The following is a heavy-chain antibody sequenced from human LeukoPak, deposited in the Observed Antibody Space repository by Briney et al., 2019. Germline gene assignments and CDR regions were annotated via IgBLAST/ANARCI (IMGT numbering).Heavy chain of an antibody. D-gene: IGHD3-9*01. V-gene: IGHV4-59*01. CDR3: GRRTYYDTLTGYNYWYFDL. Sequence: PSETLSLTCTLSGGSISSYYWSWIRQPPGKGLEWIGYSNYRGSTDYNPSLKSRVTFSVDTSKNQFSLRLTSVTAADTAVYYCGRRTYYDTLTGYNYWYFDLWGRGTLVTVSS. CDR1: GGSISSYY. J-gene: IGHJ2*01. CDR2: SNYRGST.